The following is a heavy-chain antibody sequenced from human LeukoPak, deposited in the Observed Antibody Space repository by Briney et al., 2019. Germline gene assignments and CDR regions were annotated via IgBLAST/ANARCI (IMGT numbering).Heavy chain of an antibody. CDR1: GYTFTGQY. D-gene: IGHD4-17*01. J-gene: IGHJ4*02. V-gene: IGHV1-69*13. Sequence: ASVKVSCKASGYTFTGQYLHWVRQAPGQGLEWMGGIIPMINTPKYAQRFQGRVSITADESTSTGYMEVSSLRSEDTAVYYCAIFQGTYGDNDNDFWGQGTLVTVSS. CDR2: IIPMINTP. CDR3: AIFQGTYGDNDNDF.